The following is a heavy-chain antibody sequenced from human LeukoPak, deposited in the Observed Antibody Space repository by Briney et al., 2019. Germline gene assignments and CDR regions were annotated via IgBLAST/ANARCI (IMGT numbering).Heavy chain of an antibody. CDR1: RFTFSSYG. Sequence: GGSLRLSCAASRFTFSSYGMHWVRQAPGKGLEWVAVIWYDGSNKYYADSVKGRFTISRDNSKNTLYLQMNSLRAEDTAVYYCARAYIQSYGLDYWGQGTLVTVSS. V-gene: IGHV3-33*01. J-gene: IGHJ4*02. CDR3: ARAYIQSYGLDY. CDR2: IWYDGSNK. D-gene: IGHD5-18*01.